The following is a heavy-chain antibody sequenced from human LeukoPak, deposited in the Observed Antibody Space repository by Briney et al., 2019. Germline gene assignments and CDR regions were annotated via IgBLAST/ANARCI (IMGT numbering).Heavy chain of an antibody. J-gene: IGHJ4*02. V-gene: IGHV4-34*01. CDR3: ARVWPEAAAGY. D-gene: IGHD6-13*01. CDR1: GGSFSGYY. CDR2: INHSGST. Sequence: SETLSLTCAVYGGSFSGYYWSWIRQPPGKGLEWIGEINHSGSTNYNPSLKSRVTISVDTSKNQFSLKLSSVTAADTAVYYCARVWPEAAAGYLGQGTLVTVSS.